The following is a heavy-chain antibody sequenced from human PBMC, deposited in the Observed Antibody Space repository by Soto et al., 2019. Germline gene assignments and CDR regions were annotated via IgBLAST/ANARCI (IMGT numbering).Heavy chain of an antibody. CDR2: ISYDGSNK. D-gene: IGHD6-13*01. J-gene: IGHJ6*03. CDR1: GFTFSSYG. Sequence: PGGSLRLSCAASGFTFSSYGMHWVRQAPGKGLEWVAVISYDGSNKYYADSVKGRFTISRDNSKNTLYLQMNSLRAEDTAVYYCAKDLPASEDSSSWYYYMDDWGKGTTVTVSS. CDR3: AKDLPASEDSSSWYYYMDD. V-gene: IGHV3-30*18.